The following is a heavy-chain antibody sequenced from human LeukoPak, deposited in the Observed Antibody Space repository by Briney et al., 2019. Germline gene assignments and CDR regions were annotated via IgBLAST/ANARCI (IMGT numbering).Heavy chain of an antibody. D-gene: IGHD5-24*01. Sequence: GGSLRLSCAASGFTFSSYVMHWVRQAPGKGLEWVAIISYDGSNEYYADSVKGRFTISRDNSKNTLYLQMNSLRAEDTAVYYCARATTFQEMATTYWGQGTLVTVSS. J-gene: IGHJ4*02. CDR2: ISYDGSNE. CDR3: ARATTFQEMATTY. CDR1: GFTFSSYV. V-gene: IGHV3-30*04.